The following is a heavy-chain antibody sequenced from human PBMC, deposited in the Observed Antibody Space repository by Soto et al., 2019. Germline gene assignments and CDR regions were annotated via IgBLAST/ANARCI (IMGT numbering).Heavy chain of an antibody. Sequence: GGSLRLSCTASGFTFNTYAMSWVRQAPGKGLEWVSSISGDGESTYRADSVKGRFTISRDNSKNTLYLQMDSLRAEDTAVYSCAKANLKTTNWSGLRAAFDIWGQGTLVTVSS. CDR3: AKANLKTTNWSGLRAAFDI. D-gene: IGHD1-1*01. V-gene: IGHV3-23*01. CDR2: ISGDGEST. J-gene: IGHJ3*02. CDR1: GFTFNTYA.